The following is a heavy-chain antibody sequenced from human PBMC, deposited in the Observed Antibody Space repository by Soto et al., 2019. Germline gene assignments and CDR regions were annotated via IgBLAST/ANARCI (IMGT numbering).Heavy chain of an antibody. Sequence: EVQLVESGGGLVQPGGSLRLSCAASGFTFSSYKIHWVRQAPGGGLVWVSRIDGDGTGTNYADSVKGRFTISRDNAKNTLYLQMNSLRVDDTAVYYCATLGGPQLGARDYWGQGTLGTVSS. CDR1: GFTFSSYK. CDR3: ATLGGPQLGARDY. CDR2: IDGDGTGT. D-gene: IGHD7-27*01. J-gene: IGHJ4*02. V-gene: IGHV3-74*01.